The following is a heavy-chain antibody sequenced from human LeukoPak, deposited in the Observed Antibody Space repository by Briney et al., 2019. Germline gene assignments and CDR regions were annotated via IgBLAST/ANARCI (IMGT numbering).Heavy chain of an antibody. J-gene: IGHJ4*02. Sequence: PGGSLRLSCAASGFTFSSYGMSWVRQAPGKGLEWVANIKQDGSEKYYVDSVKGRFTISRDNAKNSLYLQMNSLRAEDTAVYYCARGLIVRGYSYGSSFDYWGQGTLVTVSS. D-gene: IGHD5-18*01. CDR1: GFTFSSYG. V-gene: IGHV3-7*01. CDR2: IKQDGSEK. CDR3: ARGLIVRGYSYGSSFDY.